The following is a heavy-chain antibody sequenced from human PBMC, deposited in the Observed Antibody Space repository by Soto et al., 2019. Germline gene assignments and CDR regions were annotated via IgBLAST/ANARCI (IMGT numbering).Heavy chain of an antibody. V-gene: IGHV4-34*01. Sequence: QVQLQQWGAGLLKPSETLSLTCAVYGGSFSGYYWSWIRQPPGKGLEWIGEINHSGSTNYNPSLKSRVTISVDTSKNQLSLKLSSVTAADTAVYYCASGPGEDYYYYYMDVWGKGTTVTVSS. J-gene: IGHJ6*03. CDR1: GGSFSGYY. CDR2: INHSGST. CDR3: ASGPGEDYYYYYMDV.